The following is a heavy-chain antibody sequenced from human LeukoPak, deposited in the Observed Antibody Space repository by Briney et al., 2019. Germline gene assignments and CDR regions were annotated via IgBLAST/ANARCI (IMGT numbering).Heavy chain of an antibody. V-gene: IGHV3-48*01. CDR2: ISSSSSTI. CDR1: GFTFSSYS. Sequence: PGGSLRLSCAASGFTFSSYSMNWVRQAPGKGLEWVSYISSSSSTIYYADSVKGRFTISRDNAKNSLYLQMNSLRAEDTAVYYCAGFERGYAYDYWGQGTLSPSPQ. D-gene: IGHD3-16*01. CDR3: AGFERGYAYDY. J-gene: IGHJ4*02.